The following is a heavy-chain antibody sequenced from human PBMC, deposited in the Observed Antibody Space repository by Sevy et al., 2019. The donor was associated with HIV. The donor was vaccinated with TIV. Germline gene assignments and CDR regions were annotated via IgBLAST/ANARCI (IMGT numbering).Heavy chain of an antibody. D-gene: IGHD3-9*01. CDR3: ATHSISPRSWYFDL. V-gene: IGHV4-59*01. CDR2: LYYRGRT. Sequence: SETLSLTCSVSGASINSYYWSWIRQPPGKGLEWIGYLYYRGRTNYSTSLKSRVTISLDTSKNQFSLKLTSVTAADTAVYFCATHSISPRSWYFDLWGRGTLVTVSS. CDR1: GASINSYY. J-gene: IGHJ2*01.